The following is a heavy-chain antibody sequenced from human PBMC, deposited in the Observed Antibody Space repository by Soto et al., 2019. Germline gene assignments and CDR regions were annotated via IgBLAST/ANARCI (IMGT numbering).Heavy chain of an antibody. D-gene: IGHD3-10*01. J-gene: IGHJ4*02. Sequence: DVQVLESGGDLVQPGGSLRLSCAASQFTFRNYALIWVRQAPGKGLVWVSAISANGGATFYADSVKGRFTISRDNSKNTLYLHMDSLSAEDTALYYCAVLGSDSGSHYWGPGTLVTVSS. V-gene: IGHV3-23*01. CDR1: QFTFRNYA. CDR3: AVLGSDSGSHY. CDR2: ISANGGAT.